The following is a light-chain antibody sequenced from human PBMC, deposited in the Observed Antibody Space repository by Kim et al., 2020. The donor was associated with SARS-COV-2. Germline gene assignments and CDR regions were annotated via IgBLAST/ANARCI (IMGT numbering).Light chain of an antibody. Sequence: SVSPEKTAPLSGRARRGVSSIAAWYQQTPGQAPRLLIYGSSTRATGIPARISGSGSGTEFTLTISSLQSEDFAVYYCQQYNNWPYTFGQGTKLEI. CDR1: RGVSSI. J-gene: IGKJ2*01. CDR3: QQYNNWPYT. V-gene: IGKV3D-15*01. CDR2: GSS.